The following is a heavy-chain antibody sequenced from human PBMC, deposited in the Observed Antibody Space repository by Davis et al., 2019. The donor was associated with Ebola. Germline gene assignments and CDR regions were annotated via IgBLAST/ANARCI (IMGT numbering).Heavy chain of an antibody. D-gene: IGHD5-12*01. CDR3: TTPGGQDSGYDVFDI. CDR1: GYNFTTYG. V-gene: IGHV1-46*03. CDR2: INPNDGRT. J-gene: IGHJ3*02. Sequence: ASVKVSCKASGYNFTTYGFSWVRQAPGQGLEWMGMINPNDGRTIYAQKFQGRVTVTKDTSTTTVYMDLSSLRSEDTALYYCTTPGGQDSGYDVFDIWGQGTMVTVSS.